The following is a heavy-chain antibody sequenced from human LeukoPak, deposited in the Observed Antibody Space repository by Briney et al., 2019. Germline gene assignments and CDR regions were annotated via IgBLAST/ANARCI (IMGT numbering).Heavy chain of an antibody. D-gene: IGHD3-3*01. CDR1: GGSISSYY. CDR3: ARVRLWSGYPPVYYYCMDV. V-gene: IGHV4-59*08. J-gene: IGHJ6*03. CDR2: IYYSGST. Sequence: SETLSLTCTVSGGSISSYYWSWIRQPPGKGLEWIGYIYYSGSTYYNPSLKSRVTISVDTSKNQFSLKLSSVTAADTAVYYCARVRLWSGYPPVYYYCMDVWGKGTTVTVSS.